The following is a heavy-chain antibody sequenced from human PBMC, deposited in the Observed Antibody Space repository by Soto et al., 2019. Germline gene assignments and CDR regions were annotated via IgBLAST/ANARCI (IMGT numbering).Heavy chain of an antibody. CDR3: ARHGSSVLFSLSPNWFDP. V-gene: IGHV4-39*01. CDR2: IYYSGST. CDR1: GGSISSSSYY. Sequence: SETLSLTCTVSGGSISSSSYYWGWIRQPPGKGLEWIGSIYYSGSTYYNPSLKSRVTISVDTSKNQFSLKLSSVTAADTAVYYCARHGSSVLFSLSPNWFDPWGQGTLVTVSS. J-gene: IGHJ5*02. D-gene: IGHD6-6*01.